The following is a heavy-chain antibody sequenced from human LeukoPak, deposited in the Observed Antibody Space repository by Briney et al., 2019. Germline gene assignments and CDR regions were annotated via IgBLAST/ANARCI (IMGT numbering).Heavy chain of an antibody. CDR2: IYSDGITT. Sequence: GGSLRLSCAASGFTFSSYWMHWVRQAPGKGLVWVSRIYSDGITTNYADSVRGRFTISRDNAKNTLYLQMDSLRAEDTAVYYCTRRGMALDAFDVWGQGTMVTVSS. V-gene: IGHV3-74*01. CDR1: GFTFSSYW. J-gene: IGHJ3*01. D-gene: IGHD3-16*01. CDR3: TRRGMALDAFDV.